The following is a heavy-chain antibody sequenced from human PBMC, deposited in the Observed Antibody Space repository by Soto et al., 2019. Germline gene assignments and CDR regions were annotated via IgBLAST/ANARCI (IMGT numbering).Heavy chain of an antibody. D-gene: IGHD6-13*01. CDR1: GFTFSSYG. V-gene: IGHV3-33*01. J-gene: IGHJ6*02. Sequence: GSLRLSCAASGFTFSSYGMHWVRQAPGKGLEWVAVIWYDGSNKYYADSVKGRFTISRDNSKNTLYLQMNSLRAEDTAVYYCARDAGAAAGTTYYYYYGMDVWGQGTTVTVSS. CDR2: IWYDGSNK. CDR3: ARDAGAAAGTTYYYYYGMDV.